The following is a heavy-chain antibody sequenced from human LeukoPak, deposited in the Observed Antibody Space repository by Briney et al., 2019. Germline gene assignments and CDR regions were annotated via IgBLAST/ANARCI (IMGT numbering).Heavy chain of an antibody. CDR2: IYPGDYDT. V-gene: IGHV5-51*01. CDR3: AGHSFDTVDAFDV. D-gene: IGHD2-2*02. CDR1: GFNFNNYW. Sequence: GESLKISCEASGFNFNNYWVGWVRKMPGKGLDWRGIIYPGDYDTRYSPSFQGHVTISVDKAISTAYLQWRSLRASDTAMYFCAGHSFDTVDAFDVWGQGTIVTVSA. J-gene: IGHJ3*01.